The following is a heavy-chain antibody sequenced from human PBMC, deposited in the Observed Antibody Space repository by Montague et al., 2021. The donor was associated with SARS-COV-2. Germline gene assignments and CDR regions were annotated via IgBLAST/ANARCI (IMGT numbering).Heavy chain of an antibody. CDR3: ARDLLPPRTAIKNNFFGLDV. J-gene: IGHJ6*02. D-gene: IGHD2-21*02. Sequence: SETLSLTCTVPGGFISSSYWSWIRQPPGKGLEWIGYIYHSGNTNYNPSLKSRVTISIDTSMNQFSLSLSSMTAADTAVYFCARDLLPPRTAIKNNFFGLDVWGQGTTVIVSS. CDR2: IYHSGNT. CDR1: GGFISSSY. V-gene: IGHV4-59*01.